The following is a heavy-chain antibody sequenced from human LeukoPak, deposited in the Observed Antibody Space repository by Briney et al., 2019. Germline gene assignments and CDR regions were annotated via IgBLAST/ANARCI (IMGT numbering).Heavy chain of an antibody. CDR1: GGSISSYY. D-gene: IGHD6-13*01. V-gene: IGHV4-4*07. J-gene: IGHJ5*02. CDR2: IYTSGST. CDR3: ARDGIAAAGTGHKWFDP. Sequence: SETLSLTCTVSGGSISSYYWSWIRQPAGKGLEWIGRIYTSGSTNYNPSLKSRVTMSVDTSKNQFSLKLSSVTAADTAVYYCARDGIAAAGTGHKWFDPWGQGTLVTVSS.